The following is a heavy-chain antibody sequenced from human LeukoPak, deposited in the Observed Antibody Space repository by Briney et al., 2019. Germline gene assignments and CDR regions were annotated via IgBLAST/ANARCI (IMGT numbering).Heavy chain of an antibody. CDR1: DYMLTSFG. CDR3: ARGKTIDY. D-gene: IGHD1-1*01. CDR2: SIGYSGKA. J-gene: IGHJ4*02. V-gene: IGHV1-18*01. Sequence: ASVKVSCKVPDYMLTSFGVSWVRQAPGQGLEWIGWSIGYSGKANYAQKLQDRITMTTDLSTSTVYMELKSLTSDDTAIYYCARGKTIDYRGQGTLVTVSS.